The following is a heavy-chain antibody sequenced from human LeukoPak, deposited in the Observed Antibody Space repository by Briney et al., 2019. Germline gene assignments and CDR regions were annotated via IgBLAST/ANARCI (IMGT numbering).Heavy chain of an antibody. V-gene: IGHV1-18*01. D-gene: IGHD1-26*01. CDR3: ARTPIRYSGSYYLG. J-gene: IGHJ4*02. CDR2: ISAYNGNT. CDR1: GYTFTSYG. Sequence: ASVKVSCKASGYTFTSYGISWVRQAPGQGLEWMGWISAYNGNTNYAQKLQGRVTMTTDTSTSTAYMELRSLRSDDTAVYYCARTPIRYSGSYYLGWGQGTLVTVSS.